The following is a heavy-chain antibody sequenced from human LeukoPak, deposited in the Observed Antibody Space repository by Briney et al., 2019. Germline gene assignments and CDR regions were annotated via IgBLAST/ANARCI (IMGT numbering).Heavy chain of an antibody. CDR2: IYYSGST. CDR1: GGSISSYY. J-gene: IGHJ3*02. D-gene: IGHD3-22*01. Sequence: PSETLSLTCTVSGGSISSYYWSWIRQPPGKGLEWIGYIYYSGSTNYNPSLKSRVTISVDTSKNQFSLKLSSVTAADTAVYYCARVGYYDSSGSDAFDIWGQGTMVTVSS. V-gene: IGHV4-59*01. CDR3: ARVGYYDSSGSDAFDI.